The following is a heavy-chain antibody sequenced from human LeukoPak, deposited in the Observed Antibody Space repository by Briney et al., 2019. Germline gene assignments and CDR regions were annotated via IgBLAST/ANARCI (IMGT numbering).Heavy chain of an antibody. CDR1: GGSISSGSYY. D-gene: IGHD5-12*01. CDR2: IYTSGST. CDR3: ARDHLGVSEYSGYDRWGFDP. V-gene: IGHV4-61*02. J-gene: IGHJ5*02. Sequence: SQTLSLTCTVSGGSISSGSYYWSWIRQPAGKGLEWIGRIYTSGSTNYNPSLKSRVTISVDTSKNQFSLKLSSVAAADTAVYYCARDHLGVSEYSGYDRWGFDPWGQGTLVTVSS.